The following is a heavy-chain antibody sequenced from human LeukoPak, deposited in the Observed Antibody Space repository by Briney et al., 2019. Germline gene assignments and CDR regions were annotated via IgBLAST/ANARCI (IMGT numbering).Heavy chain of an antibody. CDR2: IWYDGSNK. V-gene: IGHV3-33*01. CDR3: ARSVAPGPPDY. Sequence: TGGSLRLSCAASGFTFSSYGMHWVRQAPGKGLEWVAVIWYDGSNKYYADSVKGRFTVSRDNSKNTLYLQMNSLRAEDTAVYYRARSVAPGPPDYWGQGTLVTVSS. CDR1: GFTFSSYG. J-gene: IGHJ4*02.